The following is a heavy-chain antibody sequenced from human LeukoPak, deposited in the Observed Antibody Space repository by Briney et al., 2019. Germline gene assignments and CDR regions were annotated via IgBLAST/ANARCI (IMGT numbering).Heavy chain of an antibody. CDR1: GGSISSYY. J-gene: IGHJ4*02. V-gene: IGHV4-59*01. Sequence: PSETLSLTCTVSGGSISSYYWSWIRQPPGKGLEWIGYIYYSGSTNYNPSLKSRVTISVDTSKNQFSLKLSSVTAADTAVYYCAKVGEGGWDRYFDYWGQGTLVTASS. CDR2: IYYSGST. CDR3: AKVGEGGWDRYFDY. D-gene: IGHD3-10*01.